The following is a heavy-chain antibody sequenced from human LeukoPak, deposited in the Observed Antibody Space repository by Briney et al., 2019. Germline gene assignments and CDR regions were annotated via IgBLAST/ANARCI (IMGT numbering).Heavy chain of an antibody. D-gene: IGHD1-26*01. CDR3: TSSYQWEPSDY. Sequence: GGSLRLSCTASGFTFGDYAMSWFRQAPGKGLEWVGFIRSKAYGGTTEYAASVKGRFTISSDDSKSIAHLQMNSLKTEDTAVYYCTSSYQWEPSDYWGQGTLVTVSS. V-gene: IGHV3-49*03. J-gene: IGHJ4*02. CDR1: GFTFGDYA. CDR2: IRSKAYGGTT.